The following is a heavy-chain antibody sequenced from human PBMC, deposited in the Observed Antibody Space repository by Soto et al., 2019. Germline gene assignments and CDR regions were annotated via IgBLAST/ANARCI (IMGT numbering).Heavy chain of an antibody. D-gene: IGHD1-1*01. V-gene: IGHV1-46*01. Sequence: QVQLVQSGAEVKKPGASVKVSCKASGYTFINYYIHWVRQAPGQGLEWMGMINPSGGSTSYAQKFKGRVTMTSDTSTRTVYMELRSLRSENTAVYYCARNDKSGLDYWGQGPLVTVSS. CDR1: GYTFINYY. CDR3: ARNDKSGLDY. CDR2: INPSGGST. J-gene: IGHJ4*02.